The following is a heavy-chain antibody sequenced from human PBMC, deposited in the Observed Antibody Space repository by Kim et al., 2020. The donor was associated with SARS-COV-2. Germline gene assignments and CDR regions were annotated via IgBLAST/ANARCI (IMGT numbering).Heavy chain of an antibody. CDR1: GFNFNDFG. CDR2: ISYDGANT. J-gene: IGHJ5*02. D-gene: IGHD2-15*01. V-gene: IGHV3-33*05. CDR3: ARDPSTLIREPRWARNVFDP. Sequence: GGSLRLSCVASGFNFNDFGFHWLRQAPGKGLEWVAIISYDGANTFYRDSLKGRFTIFRDNSKGTLYLQMNSLRAEDTATYYCARDPSTLIREPRWARNVFDPWGQGTLVTVSS.